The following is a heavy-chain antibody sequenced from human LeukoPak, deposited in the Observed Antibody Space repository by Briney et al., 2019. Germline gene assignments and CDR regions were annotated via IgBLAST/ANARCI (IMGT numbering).Heavy chain of an antibody. CDR3: AKIRPLYSSLGPFDY. V-gene: IGHV3-21*04. Sequence: GGSLRLSCVASGFSFSSYSMNWVRQAPGKGLEWVSTISSGTGSYIYYADSVRGRFTISRDNAKNSLYLQMNSLRAEDTAVYYCAKIRPLYSSLGPFDYWGQGTLVTVSS. CDR2: ISSGTGSYI. J-gene: IGHJ4*02. D-gene: IGHD2-2*02. CDR1: GFSFSSYS.